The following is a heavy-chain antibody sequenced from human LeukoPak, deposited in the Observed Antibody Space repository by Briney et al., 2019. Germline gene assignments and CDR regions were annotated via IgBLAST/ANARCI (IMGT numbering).Heavy chain of an antibody. CDR3: ARGDFELPL. D-gene: IGHD1-1*01. CDR1: GFPLNNYY. V-gene: IGHV3-11*01. Sequence: PGGSLRLSCAASGFPLNNYYMSWIRQAPGKGLEWVSYITTSSDYMYYADSVKGRFTISRDNAKNSLYLQMNSLSAEDTAIYYCARGDFELPLWGQGTLVTVSS. CDR2: ITTSSDYM. J-gene: IGHJ4*02.